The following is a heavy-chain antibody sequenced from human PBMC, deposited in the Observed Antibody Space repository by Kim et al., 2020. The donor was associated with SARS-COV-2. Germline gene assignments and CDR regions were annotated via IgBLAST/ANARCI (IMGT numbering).Heavy chain of an antibody. D-gene: IGHD3-16*02. CDR3: ARGRVGAIILNY. J-gene: IGHJ4*02. CDR2: INHSGST. V-gene: IGHV4-34*01. Sequence: SETLSLTCAVYGGSFSGYYWSWIRQPPGKGLEWIGEINHSGSTNYNPSLKSRVTISVDTSKNQFSLKLSSVTAADTAVYYCARGRVGAIILNYWGQGTLVTVSS. CDR1: GGSFSGYY.